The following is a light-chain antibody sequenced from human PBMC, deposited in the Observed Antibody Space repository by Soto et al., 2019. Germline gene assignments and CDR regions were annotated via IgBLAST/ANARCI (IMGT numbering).Light chain of an antibody. CDR1: SSNIGSNH. J-gene: IGLJ2*01. CDR2: RSD. Sequence: QSVLTRPPSASGTPGQRVTISCSGSSSNIGSNHVYWYQQFPGMAPKLLMYRSDQRPTGVPDRFSGSRSGTSASLAISGLRSDDEADYYCSARDDFLSGVVFGGGTKLTVL. CDR3: SARDDFLSGVV. V-gene: IGLV1-47*01.